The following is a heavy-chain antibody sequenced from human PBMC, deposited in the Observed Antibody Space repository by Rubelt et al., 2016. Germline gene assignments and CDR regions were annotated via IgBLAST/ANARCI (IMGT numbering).Heavy chain of an antibody. V-gene: IGHV4-34*01. D-gene: IGHD6-19*01. CDR2: INHSGST. CDR3: ARDEKGSGWHYGMDV. J-gene: IGHJ6*02. Sequence: QVQLQQWGAGLLKPSETLSLTCAVYGGSFSGYYWSWIRQPPGKGLEWIGEINHSGSTNDNPSLKSLGTVLVDTSNNQFSLKLSSVIAADTAVYYCARDEKGSGWHYGMDVWGQGTTVTVSS. CDR1: GGSFSGYY.